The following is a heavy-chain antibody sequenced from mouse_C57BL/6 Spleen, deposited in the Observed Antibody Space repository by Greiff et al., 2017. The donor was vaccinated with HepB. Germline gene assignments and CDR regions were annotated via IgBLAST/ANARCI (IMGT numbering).Heavy chain of an antibody. CDR2: IYPGDGDT. D-gene: IGHD4-1*01. V-gene: IGHV1-82*01. CDR1: GYAFSSSW. Sequence: QVQLQQSGPELVKPGASVKISCKASGYAFSSSWMNWVKQRPGKGLEWIGRIYPGDGDTNYNGKFKGKATLTADKSSSTAYMQLRSLPSEDSAVYFCARNWEGLFDYWGQGTTLTVSS. CDR3: ARNWEGLFDY. J-gene: IGHJ2*01.